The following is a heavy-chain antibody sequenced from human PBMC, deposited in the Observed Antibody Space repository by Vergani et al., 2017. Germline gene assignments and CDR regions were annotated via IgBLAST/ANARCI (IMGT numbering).Heavy chain of an antibody. V-gene: IGHV3-11*04. CDR1: GYSFSNYY. Sequence: QVQLVESGGGLVKPGGSLRLSCAASGYSFSNYYMTWIRQAPGKGLEWVSYISGSGSSIFYADSVKGRFTISRDNADNSLYLQMNSLRAEDTAVYYCARAAILVSGGGSTLDLWGQGTMVTLSP. J-gene: IGHJ3*01. CDR2: ISGSGSSI. CDR3: ARAAILVSGGGSTLDL. D-gene: IGHD2-8*02.